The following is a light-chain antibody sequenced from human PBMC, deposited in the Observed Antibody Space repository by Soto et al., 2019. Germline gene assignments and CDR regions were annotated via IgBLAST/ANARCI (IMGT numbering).Light chain of an antibody. J-gene: IGKJ3*01. CDR2: WAS. V-gene: IGKV4-1*01. CDR1: QSVLYSSNNNNY. CDR3: QQYYTTPFT. Sequence: DLVMTRSPDSLSVSLGERATINCKSSQSVLYSSNNNNYLAWYQQKPGQPPKLLIYWASTRESGVPDRFSGSGSGTDFTLTISSLQAEDVAVYYCQQYYTTPFTFGPGTKVDIK.